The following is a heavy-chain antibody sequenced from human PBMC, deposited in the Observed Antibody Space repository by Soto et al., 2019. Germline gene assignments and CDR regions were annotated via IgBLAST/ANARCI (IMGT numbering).Heavy chain of an antibody. V-gene: IGHV4-34*01. CDR1: GGVFSGYY. J-gene: IGHJ4*02. D-gene: IGHD5-12*01. Sequence: PSETLSLTCAVYGGVFSGYYWSWIRQPPGKGLEWIGEINHSGSTNYNPSLKSRVTISVDTSKNQFPLKLSSVTAADTAVYYCARGPNSGYDYWGQGTLVTVSS. CDR3: ARGPNSGYDY. CDR2: INHSGST.